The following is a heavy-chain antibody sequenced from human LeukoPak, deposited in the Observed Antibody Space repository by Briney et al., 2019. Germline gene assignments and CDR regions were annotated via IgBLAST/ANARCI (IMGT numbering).Heavy chain of an antibody. D-gene: IGHD1-26*01. J-gene: IGHJ4*02. CDR2: ISYDGSNK. CDR3: AKEWELLRYFDY. V-gene: IGHV3-30*18. CDR1: GFTFSSYG. Sequence: GGSLRLSCAASGFTFSSYGMHWVRQAPGKGLEWVAVISYDGSNKYYADSVKGRFTISRDNSKNTLYLQMNSLRAEDTAVYYCAKEWELLRYFDYWGQGTLVTVSS.